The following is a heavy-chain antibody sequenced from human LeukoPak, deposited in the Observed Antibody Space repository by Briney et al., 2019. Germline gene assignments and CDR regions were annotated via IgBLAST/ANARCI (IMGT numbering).Heavy chain of an antibody. D-gene: IGHD6-19*01. J-gene: IGHJ4*02. CDR3: AKYSRIAVAGTVDY. Sequence: GGSLRLSCAASGFTFSSYAMSWARQAPGKGLEWVSAISGDGRSAYYADSVKGRFIISRDNSKNALYLEMNGLRGEDTAVYYCAKYSRIAVAGTVDYWGQGSLVIVSS. CDR2: ISGDGRSA. V-gene: IGHV3-23*01. CDR1: GFTFSSYA.